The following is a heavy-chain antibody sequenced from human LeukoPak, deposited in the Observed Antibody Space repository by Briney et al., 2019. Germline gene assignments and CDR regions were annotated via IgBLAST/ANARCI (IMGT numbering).Heavy chain of an antibody. V-gene: IGHV3-48*03. CDR2: ISSSGNTI. J-gene: IGHJ4*02. Sequence: PGGSLRLSCAASEFTFTSYELNWVRQAPGKGLEWVSYISSSGNTISYADSVKGRFTISRDNAKNSLYLQMNSLTVDDTAVYYCTTHLGPADYPGGAYWGQGTLVTVSS. CDR3: TTHLGPADYPGGAY. D-gene: IGHD3-16*01. CDR1: EFTFTSYE.